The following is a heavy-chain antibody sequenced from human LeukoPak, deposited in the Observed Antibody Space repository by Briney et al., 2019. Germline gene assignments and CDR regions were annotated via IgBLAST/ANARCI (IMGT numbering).Heavy chain of an antibody. J-gene: IGHJ4*02. CDR3: ASSVWGSYRAYFDY. V-gene: IGHV4-61*05. CDR1: GGSISSSSYY. Sequence: SETLSLTCTVSGGSISSSSYYWGWIRQPPGKGLEWIGYIYYSGSTNYNPSLKSRVTISVDTSKNQFSLKLSSVTAADTAVYYCASSVWGSYRAYFDYWGQGTLVTVSS. D-gene: IGHD3-16*02. CDR2: IYYSGST.